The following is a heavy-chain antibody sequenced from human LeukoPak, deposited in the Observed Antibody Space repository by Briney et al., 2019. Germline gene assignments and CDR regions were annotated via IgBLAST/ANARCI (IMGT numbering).Heavy chain of an antibody. J-gene: IGHJ6*02. V-gene: IGHV4-59*01. CDR3: ARWNCSGGSCYSYYYGMDI. CDR2: IYYSGST. CDR1: GGSISSYY. D-gene: IGHD2-15*01. Sequence: PSETLSLTCNVSGGSISSYYWSWIRQPPGKGLEWIGYIYYSGSTNYNPSLKSRVTTSVDTSKNQFSLKLSSVTAADTAVYYCARWNCSGGSCYSYYYGMDIWGQGTTVTVSS.